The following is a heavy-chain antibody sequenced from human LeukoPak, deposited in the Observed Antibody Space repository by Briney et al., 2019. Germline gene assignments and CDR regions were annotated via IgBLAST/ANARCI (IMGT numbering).Heavy chain of an antibody. CDR1: GGSISSGGYY. CDR3: ARALLWFGELVV. CDR2: IYYSGST. D-gene: IGHD3-10*01. V-gene: IGHV4-31*03. Sequence: SETLSLTCTVSGGSISSGGYYWSWIRQRPGKGLEWIGYIYYSGSTYYNPSLKSRVTISVDTSKNQFSLKLSSVTAADTAVYYCARALLWFGELVVWGKGTTVTVSS. J-gene: IGHJ6*04.